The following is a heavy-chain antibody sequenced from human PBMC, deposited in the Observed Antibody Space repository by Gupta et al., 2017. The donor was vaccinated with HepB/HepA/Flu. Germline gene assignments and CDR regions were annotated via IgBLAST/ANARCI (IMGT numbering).Heavy chain of an antibody. J-gene: IGHJ4*02. V-gene: IGHV3-15*01. CDR1: EFTFNNAW. CDR2: IKSKTDGGTT. CDR3: STSYTSGWKGGVDY. D-gene: IGHD6-19*01. Sequence: EVQLVESGGGLVKPGGSLRLSCAASEFTFNNAWMSWVRQAPGKGLGWVGRIKSKTDGGTTDYAAPVKGRFTISRDESKNTLYLQMNSLKTEDTAVYYCSTSYTSGWKGGVDYWGQGTLVTVSS.